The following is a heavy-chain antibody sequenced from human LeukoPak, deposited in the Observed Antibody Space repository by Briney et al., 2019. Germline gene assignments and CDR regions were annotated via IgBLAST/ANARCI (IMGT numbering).Heavy chain of an antibody. J-gene: IGHJ4*02. CDR3: ARTFRSGDSCPFTY. Sequence: SETLSLSCAVLGVSFRSYYLSWIRQPPGKGLEWVGYIFYSGTTDSNPSLKSRVTISVDTSKNQFSLKLSSVTAADTAVYYCARTFRSGDSCPFTYWGQGTLVTVSS. D-gene: IGHD2-15*01. CDR2: IFYSGTT. CDR1: GVSFRSYY. V-gene: IGHV4-59*08.